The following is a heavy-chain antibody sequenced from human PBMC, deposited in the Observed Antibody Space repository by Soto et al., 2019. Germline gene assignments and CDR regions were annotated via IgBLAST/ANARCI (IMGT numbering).Heavy chain of an antibody. Sequence: PGESLKISCKGSGYSFTSYWISWVRQMPGKGLEWMGRIDPSDSYTNYSPSFQGHVTISADKSISTAYLQWSSLKASDTAMYYCARLSGGGYDSNQYYYYGMDVWGQGTTVTVSS. J-gene: IGHJ6*02. D-gene: IGHD5-12*01. V-gene: IGHV5-10-1*01. CDR3: ARLSGGGYDSNQYYYYGMDV. CDR1: GYSFTSYW. CDR2: IDPSDSYT.